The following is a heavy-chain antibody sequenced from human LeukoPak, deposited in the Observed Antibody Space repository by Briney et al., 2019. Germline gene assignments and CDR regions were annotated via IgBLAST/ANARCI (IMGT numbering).Heavy chain of an antibody. CDR3: AKGSGSGWYGWFAP. CDR2: IDASGGST. D-gene: IGHD6-19*01. CDR1: GFTFSSYA. V-gene: IGHV3-23*01. J-gene: IGHJ5*02. Sequence: GGSLRLSCAASGFTFSSYAMSWVRQAPGKGLEWVSSIDASGGSTYYADSVKGRFTISRDNSKNTFYLQMNSLRADDTAAYYCAKGSGSGWYGWFAPWGQGTLVTVSS.